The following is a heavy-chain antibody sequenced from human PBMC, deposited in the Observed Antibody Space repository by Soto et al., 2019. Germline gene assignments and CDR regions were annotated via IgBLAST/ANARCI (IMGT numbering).Heavy chain of an antibody. CDR1: GASISSGDYF. D-gene: IGHD3-22*01. V-gene: IGHV4-30-4*01. Sequence: QVQRQESGPGLVKPSQTLSLTCIVSGASISSGDYFWSWIRQPPGKGLECIAYIYYSGGTYYNPSLESRVTISVDTSKNQFSLKLSSVTAADTAIYYCARAPIRSYYYDSSGYRPRPNWFDPWGQGTLVTVSS. J-gene: IGHJ5*02. CDR2: IYYSGGT. CDR3: ARAPIRSYYYDSSGYRPRPNWFDP.